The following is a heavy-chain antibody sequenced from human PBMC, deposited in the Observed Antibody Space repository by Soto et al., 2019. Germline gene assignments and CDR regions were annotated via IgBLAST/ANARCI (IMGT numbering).Heavy chain of an antibody. D-gene: IGHD6-19*01. CDR2: ISYDGSNK. V-gene: IGHV3-30*18. J-gene: IGHJ4*02. CDR3: AKDVAPYSSGWYGFDY. Sequence: GGSLRLSCAASGFTFSSYGMHWVRQAPGKGLEWVAVISYDGSNKYYADSVKGRFTISRDNSKNTLYLQMNSLRAEDTALYYCAKDVAPYSSGWYGFDYWGQGTLVTVSS. CDR1: GFTFSSYG.